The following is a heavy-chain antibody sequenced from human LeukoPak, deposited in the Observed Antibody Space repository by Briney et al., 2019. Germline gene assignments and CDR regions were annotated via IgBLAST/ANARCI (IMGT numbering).Heavy chain of an antibody. Sequence: SQILSLTCGISGDSVSSNNGAWNWIRQSPSRGLEWPGRTYYRSKWYDDYAGSVQGRITISPDTSKNQFSLHLYSVTPEDTAVYYCARDVGTSGCDYWGQGTLVTVSS. D-gene: IGHD6-19*01. CDR2: TYYRSKWYD. CDR1: GDSVSSNNGA. V-gene: IGHV6-1*01. J-gene: IGHJ4*02. CDR3: ARDVGTSGCDY.